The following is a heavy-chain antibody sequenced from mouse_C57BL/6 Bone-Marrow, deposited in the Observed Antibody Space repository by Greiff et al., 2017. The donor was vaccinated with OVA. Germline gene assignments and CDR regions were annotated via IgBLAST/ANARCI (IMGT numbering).Heavy chain of an antibody. D-gene: IGHD2-4*01. CDR2: INPGSGGT. Sequence: QVHVKQSGAELVRPGTSVKVSCKASGYAFTNYLIEWVKQRPGQGLEWIGVINPGSGGTNYNEKFKGKATLTADKSSSTAYMQLSSLTSEDSAVYFCARRGYDYDGGYFDVWGTGTTVTVSS. V-gene: IGHV1-54*01. J-gene: IGHJ1*03. CDR3: ARRGYDYDGGYFDV. CDR1: GYAFTNYL.